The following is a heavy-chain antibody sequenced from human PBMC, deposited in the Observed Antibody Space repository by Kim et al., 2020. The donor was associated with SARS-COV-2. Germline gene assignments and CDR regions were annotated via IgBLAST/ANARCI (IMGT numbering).Heavy chain of an antibody. V-gene: IGHV3-74*01. J-gene: IGHJ6*03. D-gene: IGHD3-10*01. CDR2: INSDGSST. CDR3: ARGAMVRGAYYMDV. CDR1: GFTFSSYW. Sequence: GGSLRLSCAASGFTFSSYWMHWVRQAPGKGLVWVSRINSDGSSTSYADSVKGRFTISRDNAKNTQYLQMNSLRAEDTAVYYCARGAMVRGAYYMDVWGKGTTVTVSS.